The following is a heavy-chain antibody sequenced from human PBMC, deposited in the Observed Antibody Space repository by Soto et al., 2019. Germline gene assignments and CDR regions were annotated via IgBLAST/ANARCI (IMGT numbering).Heavy chain of an antibody. J-gene: IGHJ4*02. CDR1: GFTFSSYG. D-gene: IGHD2-15*01. CDR3: GGGKYYFDY. CDR2: ISYDGSNK. V-gene: IGHV3-30*03. Sequence: QVQLVDSGGGVVQPGRSLRLSCAASGFTFSSYGMHWARQAPGKGPGWVAAISYDGSNKYYADSVKGRFTISRDNSKNTLYLQLNNLRAEDTAVYYCGGGKYYFDYWGQGTLVTVAS.